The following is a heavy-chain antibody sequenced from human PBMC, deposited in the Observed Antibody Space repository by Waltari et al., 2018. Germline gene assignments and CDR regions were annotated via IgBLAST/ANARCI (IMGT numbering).Heavy chain of an antibody. CDR3: ARVEQQLLSIYFDY. Sequence: QVQLQESGPGLVKPSQTLSLTCTVSGGSISSGDYYWSWIRQPPGKGLEWIGYIYYRGSTHYNPSLKSRVTISVDTSKNQFSLKLSSVTAADTAVYYCARVEQQLLSIYFDYWGQGTLVTVSS. CDR1: GGSISSGDYY. CDR2: IYYRGST. D-gene: IGHD6-13*01. J-gene: IGHJ4*02. V-gene: IGHV4-30-4*08.